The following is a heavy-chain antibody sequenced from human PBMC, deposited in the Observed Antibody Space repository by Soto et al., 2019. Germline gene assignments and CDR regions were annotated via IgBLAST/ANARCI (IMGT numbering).Heavy chain of an antibody. Sequence: QVQLQESGPGLVKPSQTLSLTCSVSGGFVDGGGYHWTWIRQHPGKGLEWIRRIFYTGRTYYNPSLGCRIIVSMDPSNIQFTLPLSSVTDAATAVYYCSRGRTTSPYFFYGLYVWGRVPTVTLSS. CDR2: IFYTGRT. J-gene: IGHJ6*02. CDR1: GGFVDGGGYH. CDR3: SRGRTTSPYFFYGLYV. V-gene: IGHV4-31*03. D-gene: IGHD2-2*01.